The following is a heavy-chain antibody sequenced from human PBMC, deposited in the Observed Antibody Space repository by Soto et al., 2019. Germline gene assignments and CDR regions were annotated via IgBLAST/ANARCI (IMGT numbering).Heavy chain of an antibody. CDR1: GYIIKNYW. Sequence: GESLKISCKASGYIIKNYWIGWVRQMPGQGLEWMGIIFPDDSDARYSPSFQGHVTISVDKSISTAYVQWSSLKASDSAIYYCFRGGVTSRTFDYWGQGTLVTVSS. V-gene: IGHV5-51*01. D-gene: IGHD3-16*01. CDR3: FRGGVTSRTFDY. CDR2: IFPDDSDA. J-gene: IGHJ4*02.